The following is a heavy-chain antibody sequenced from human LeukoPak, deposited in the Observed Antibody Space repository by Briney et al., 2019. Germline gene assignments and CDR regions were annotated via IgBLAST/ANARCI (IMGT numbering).Heavy chain of an antibody. CDR1: GFTFDDYA. Sequence: GGSLRLSCAASGFTFDDYAMHWVRQAPGKGLEWVSGISWNSGSIGYADSVKGRFTISRDNAKNSLYLLMNSLRAEDTALYYCAREWELPSFDYWGQGTLVTVSS. CDR3: AREWELPSFDY. V-gene: IGHV3-9*01. D-gene: IGHD1-26*01. J-gene: IGHJ4*02. CDR2: ISWNSGSI.